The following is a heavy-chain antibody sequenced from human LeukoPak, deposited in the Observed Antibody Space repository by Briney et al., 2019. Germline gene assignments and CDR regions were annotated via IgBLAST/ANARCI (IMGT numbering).Heavy chain of an antibody. Sequence: ASVKVSCEASGGTFSSYAISWVRQAPGQGLEWMGRIIPIFGTANYAQKFQGRVTITTDESTSTAYMELSNLRSEDTAVYYCATEPTIYDFWSGSMYYFDYWGQGTLVTVSS. CDR1: GGTFSSYA. V-gene: IGHV1-69*05. CDR2: IIPIFGTA. CDR3: ATEPTIYDFWSGSMYYFDY. J-gene: IGHJ4*02. D-gene: IGHD3-3*01.